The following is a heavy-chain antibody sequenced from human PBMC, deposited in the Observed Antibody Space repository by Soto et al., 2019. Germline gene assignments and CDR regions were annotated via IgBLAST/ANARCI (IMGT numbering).Heavy chain of an antibody. J-gene: IGHJ4*02. CDR3: ARTDKFNSQSSGWANRFDY. CDR2: ITPTGAT. Sequence: EMQLLESGGGLVQPGGSLRLFCAASGFTFTNYAMTWVRQAPGKGLEWVSTITPTGATFYGDTVKGRFTIPRDNSRSTVFLQMNSLRAEDTAMYYCARTDKFNSQSSGWANRFDYWGQGTLVTVSS. V-gene: IGHV3-23*01. D-gene: IGHD6-19*01. CDR1: GFTFTNYA.